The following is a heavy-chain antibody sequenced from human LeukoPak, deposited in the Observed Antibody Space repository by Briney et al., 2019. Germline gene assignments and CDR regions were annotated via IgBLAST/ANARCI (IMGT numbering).Heavy chain of an antibody. CDR2: INAGNGNT. CDR3: ARDPIPGDCSGGSCYKSWFDP. J-gene: IGHJ5*02. D-gene: IGHD2-15*01. V-gene: IGHV1-3*01. Sequence: ASVKVSCKASGYTFTSYAMHWVRQAPGQRLEWMGWINAGNGNTKYSQKFQGRVTITRDTSASTAYMELSSPRSEDTAVYYCARDPIPGDCSGGSCYKSWFDPWGQGTLVTVSS. CDR1: GYTFTSYA.